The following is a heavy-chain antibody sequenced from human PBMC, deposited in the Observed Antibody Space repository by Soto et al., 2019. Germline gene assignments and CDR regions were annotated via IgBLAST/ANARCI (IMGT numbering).Heavy chain of an antibody. CDR1: GFTFSGYG. CDR2: IRYDGSTT. J-gene: IGHJ4*02. V-gene: IGHV3-33*01. Sequence: QVQLVESGGGVVQPGRSLRLSCAASGFTFSGYGMHWVRQAPGKGLEWVAVIRYDGSTTDYADSVKGRFTISRDNPKNTLYLQMNSLRAEDTAVYYCARDGVGANTYFGYFEYCGQGTLVTVSS. CDR3: ARDGVGANTYFGYFEY. D-gene: IGHD1-26*01.